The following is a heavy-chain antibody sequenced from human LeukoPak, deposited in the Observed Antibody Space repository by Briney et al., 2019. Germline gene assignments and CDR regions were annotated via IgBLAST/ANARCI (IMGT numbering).Heavy chain of an antibody. J-gene: IGHJ5*02. CDR1: GGSFSGYY. Sequence: SETLSLTXAVYGGSFSGYYWSWIRQPPGKGLEWIGEINHSGSTNYNPSLKSRVTISVDTSKNQFSLKLSSVTAADTAVYYCARYIVGASPSWFDPWGQGTLVTVSS. CDR2: INHSGST. V-gene: IGHV4-34*01. D-gene: IGHD1-26*01. CDR3: ARYIVGASPSWFDP.